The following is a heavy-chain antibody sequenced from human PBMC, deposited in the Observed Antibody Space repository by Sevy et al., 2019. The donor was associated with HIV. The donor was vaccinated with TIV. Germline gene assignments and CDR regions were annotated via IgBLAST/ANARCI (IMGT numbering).Heavy chain of an antibody. CDR1: GFTSSSYA. D-gene: IGHD3-10*01. CDR2: ISYDGSNK. J-gene: IGHJ3*02. V-gene: IGHV3-30-3*01. Sequence: GGSLRLSCAASGFTSSSYAMHWVRQAPGKGLEWVAVISYDGSNKYYADSVKGRFTISRDNSKNTLYLQMNSLRAEDTAVYYCARDKHYYGSGGDIWGQGTMVTVSS. CDR3: ARDKHYYGSGGDI.